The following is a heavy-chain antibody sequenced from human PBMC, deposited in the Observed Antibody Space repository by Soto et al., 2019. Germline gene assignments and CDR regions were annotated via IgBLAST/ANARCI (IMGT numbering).Heavy chain of an antibody. CDR2: VNPTGGST. D-gene: IGHD3-3*01. CDR3: ARVGLEGLDI. V-gene: IGHV1-46*03. CDR1: GYSFTSYH. Sequence: QVQLVQSGAEVQRPGASVKVSCKASGYSFTSYHMHWVRQAPGQGLEWMGLVNPTGGSTSYAQKFQGSVTVTRDRSTTTVYMELSSLRSDDTAVYYCARVGLEGLDIWGHGTMVTVSS. J-gene: IGHJ3*02.